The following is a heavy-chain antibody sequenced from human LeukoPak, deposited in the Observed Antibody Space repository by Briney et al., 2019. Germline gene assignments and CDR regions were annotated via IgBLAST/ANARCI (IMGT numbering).Heavy chain of an antibody. CDR3: ARSYDSSGYRGPAFDY. Sequence: ASVKVSCKASGYTFTSYYMHWVRQAPGQGLEWMGIINPSGGSTSYAQKFQGRVTMTRDTSTSIVYMELSSLRSEDTAVYYCARSYDSSGYRGPAFDYWGQGTLVTVSS. CDR2: INPSGGST. CDR1: GYTFTSYY. V-gene: IGHV1-46*01. J-gene: IGHJ4*02. D-gene: IGHD3-22*01.